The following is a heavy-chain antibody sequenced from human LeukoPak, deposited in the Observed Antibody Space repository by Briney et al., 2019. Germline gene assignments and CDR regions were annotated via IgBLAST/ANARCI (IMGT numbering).Heavy chain of an antibody. CDR1: GGSFSGYY. V-gene: IGHV4-34*01. CDR2: INHSGST. CDR3: AGGPRIIQYWFDP. Sequence: SETLSLTCAVYGGSFSGYYWSWIRQPPGKGLEWIGEINHSGSTNYNPSLKSRVTISVDTSKNQFSLKLSSVTAADTAVYYCAGGPRIIQYWFDPWGQGTLVTVSS. J-gene: IGHJ5*02.